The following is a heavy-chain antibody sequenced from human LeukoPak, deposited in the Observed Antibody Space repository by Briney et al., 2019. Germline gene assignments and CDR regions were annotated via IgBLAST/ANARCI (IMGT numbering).Heavy chain of an antibody. D-gene: IGHD2-15*01. V-gene: IGHV4-34*01. Sequence: ASGTLCLSCAASGGSFTDYFRTWIRHSPGKGLVWIGEISAYAGDTTYNPPLHSLVSVSLQKSKNQLSLELRSVTATDTAVDYCARVRIATRVVVHSFSYGMDGWPQGTTVTVPS. J-gene: IGHJ6*02. CDR1: GGSFTDYF. CDR3: ARVRIATRVVVHSFSYGMDG. CDR2: ISAYAGDT.